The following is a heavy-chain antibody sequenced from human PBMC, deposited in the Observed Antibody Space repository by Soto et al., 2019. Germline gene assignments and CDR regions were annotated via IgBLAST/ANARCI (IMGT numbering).Heavy chain of an antibody. J-gene: IGHJ6*02. V-gene: IGHV5-10-1*01. D-gene: IGHD5-12*01. CDR2: IDPTDSYT. Sequence: GESLKISCKGSGYSFASYWINWVRQVPGKGLEWMGRIDPTDSYTNYSPSFQGRVTLSADKSISTVYLQWSSLGASDTATYYCARRLSGAKTGYNNYYFQGLDVWGQGTTVTVSS. CDR1: GYSFASYW. CDR3: ARRLSGAKTGYNNYYFQGLDV.